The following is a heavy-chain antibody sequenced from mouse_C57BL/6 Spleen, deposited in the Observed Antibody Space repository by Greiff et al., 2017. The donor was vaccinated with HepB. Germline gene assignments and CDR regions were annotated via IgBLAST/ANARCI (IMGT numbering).Heavy chain of an antibody. D-gene: IGHD1-1*01. J-gene: IGHJ2*01. V-gene: IGHV1-61*01. CDR3: AREGTTDHY. Sequence: QVQLKQPGAELVRPGSSVKLSCKASGYTFTSYWMDWVKQRPGQGLEWIGNIYPSDSETHYNQKFKDKATLTVDKSSSTAYMQLSSLTSEDSAVYYCAREGTTDHYWGQGTTLTVSS. CDR1: GYTFTSYW. CDR2: IYPSDSET.